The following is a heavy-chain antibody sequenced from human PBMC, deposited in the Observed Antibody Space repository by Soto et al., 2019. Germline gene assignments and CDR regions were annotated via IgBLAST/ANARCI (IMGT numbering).Heavy chain of an antibody. CDR2: ISSSSSTI. CDR1: GFTFSSYS. CDR3: ARGYDILTGYLFDY. V-gene: IGHV3-48*01. J-gene: IGHJ4*02. D-gene: IGHD3-9*01. Sequence: PGGSLRLSCAASGFTFSSYSMNWVRQAPGKGLEWVSYISSSSSTIYYADSVKGRFTISRDNAKNSLYLQMNSLRAEDTAVYYCARGYDILTGYLFDYWGQGTLVTVSS.